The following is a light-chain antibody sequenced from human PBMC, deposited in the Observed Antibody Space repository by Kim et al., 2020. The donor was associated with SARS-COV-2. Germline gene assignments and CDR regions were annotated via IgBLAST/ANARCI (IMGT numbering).Light chain of an antibody. CDR2: AAY. V-gene: IGKV1-8*01. CDR3: HQYYSYSPIT. J-gene: IGKJ5*01. CDR1: HSIISS. Sequence: PPEDRVTTTCGARHSIISSLDCYHKKTGKAPQLLIYAAYTLQSGGPSRFRGRGSGTDSTLTITCLQSEDFATYYCHQYYSYSPITFGPRTRME.